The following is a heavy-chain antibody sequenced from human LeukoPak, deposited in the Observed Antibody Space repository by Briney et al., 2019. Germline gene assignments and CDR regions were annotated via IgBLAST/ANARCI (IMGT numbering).Heavy chain of an antibody. CDR3: ARIPYYYDSSGYLEYYYYGMDV. Sequence: ASVKVSCKASGYTFTGYYMHWVRQAPGQGLEWMGWINPNSGGTNYAQKFQGRVTMTRDTSISTAYMELSSLRSEDTAVYYCARIPYYYDSSGYLEYYYYGMDVWGQGTTVTVSS. D-gene: IGHD3-22*01. J-gene: IGHJ6*02. CDR1: GYTFTGYY. V-gene: IGHV1-2*02. CDR2: INPNSGGT.